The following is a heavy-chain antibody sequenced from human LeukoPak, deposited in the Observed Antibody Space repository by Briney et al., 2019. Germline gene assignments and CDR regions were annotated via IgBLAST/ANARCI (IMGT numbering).Heavy chain of an antibody. J-gene: IGHJ4*02. Sequence: SETLSLTCTVSGGSISGSSYYWGWIRQPPGKGLEWIGSIYYSGSTYYKPSLKSRVTISVDTSKSQFSLKLSSVTAADTAVYYCARPPGFSTSFWDWGQGTLVTVSS. CDR2: IYYSGST. CDR3: ARPPGFSTSFWD. CDR1: GGSISGSSYY. V-gene: IGHV4-39*01. D-gene: IGHD2-2*01.